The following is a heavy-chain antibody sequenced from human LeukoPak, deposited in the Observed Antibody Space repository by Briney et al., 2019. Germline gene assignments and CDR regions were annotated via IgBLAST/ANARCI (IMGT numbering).Heavy chain of an antibody. J-gene: IGHJ2*01. CDR3: AKIGVVGNWYFDI. V-gene: IGHV3-23*01. D-gene: IGHD6-19*01. Sequence: PGGSLRLSCAASGFTFSSKGMSWVRQTPGTGLEWVSSISSSGAEKFHADSVKGRFTVSRDNSKNTLYLQMNSLRAEDTAVYYCAKIGVVGNWYFDIWGRGTLVTVSS. CDR2: ISSSGAEK. CDR1: GFTFSSKG.